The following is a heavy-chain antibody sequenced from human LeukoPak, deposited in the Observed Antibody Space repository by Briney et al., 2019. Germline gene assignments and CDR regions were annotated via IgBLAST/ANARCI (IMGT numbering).Heavy chain of an antibody. CDR1: GDSVSSNNAA. D-gene: IGHD6-19*01. Sequence: SQTLSLTCAISGDSVSSNNAAWDWNRQSPSRGLEWLGRTYYKSKWFNDYAVSVKSRVTINPDTSKNQFSLQLNSVTLEDTAVYYCARAGSSDSFDYWGQGTLVTVSS. J-gene: IGHJ4*02. CDR3: ARAGSSDSFDY. V-gene: IGHV6-1*01. CDR2: TYYKSKWFN.